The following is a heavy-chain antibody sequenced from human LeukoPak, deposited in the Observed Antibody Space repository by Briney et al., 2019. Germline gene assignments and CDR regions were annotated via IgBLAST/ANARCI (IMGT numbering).Heavy chain of an antibody. Sequence: SETLSLTCTVSGYSISSGYDWGWIRQPPGKGLEWIGSIYHSGSTYYNPSLKSRVTISVDTSKNQFSLKLSSVTAADTAVYYCARGRYGRRAFDIWGQGTMVTVSS. D-gene: IGHD3-16*01. CDR3: ARGRYGRRAFDI. CDR1: GYSISSGYD. V-gene: IGHV4-38-2*02. J-gene: IGHJ3*02. CDR2: IYHSGST.